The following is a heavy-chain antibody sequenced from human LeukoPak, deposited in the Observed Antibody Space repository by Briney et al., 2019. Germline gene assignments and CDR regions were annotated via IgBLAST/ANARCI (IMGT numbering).Heavy chain of an antibody. D-gene: IGHD6-19*01. CDR1: GFTFSIYS. J-gene: IGHJ4*02. Sequence: NPGVSLSLLCAASGFTFSIYSAHCVRQAPGRGRGGVSSISSSSSYIYYADSVRGRLTISRDNAKTSLYLKINSRRAEDTAVYYGARGPEKQWLVDFDYWGQGTLVTVSS. V-gene: IGHV3-21*01. CDR2: ISSSSSYI. CDR3: ARGPEKQWLVDFDY.